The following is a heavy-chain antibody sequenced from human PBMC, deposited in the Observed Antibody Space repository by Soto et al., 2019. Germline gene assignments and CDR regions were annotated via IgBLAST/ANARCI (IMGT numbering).Heavy chain of an antibody. J-gene: IGHJ4*02. CDR1: GFTFSDYY. CDR3: GKVSTYYYDSTFDF. CDR2: ISYDGNYK. V-gene: IGHV3-30*18. Sequence: PGGSLRLSCAASGFTFSDYYMSWIRQAPGKGLEWVAIISYDGNYKHHADSVKGRFTISRDNSKNTLYLQMNSLRAEDTAVYYCGKVSTYYYDSTFDFWGQGTLVTVSS. D-gene: IGHD3-22*01.